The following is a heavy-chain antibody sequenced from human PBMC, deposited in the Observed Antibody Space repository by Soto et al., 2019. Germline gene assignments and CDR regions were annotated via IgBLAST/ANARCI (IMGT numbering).Heavy chain of an antibody. V-gene: IGHV4-31*03. J-gene: IGHJ4*02. CDR3: ARTGYGDYNFGY. CDR2: IYYSGTT. D-gene: IGHD4-17*01. Sequence: SETLSLTCTVSGGYISSGGDYWSWVRQHPGKGLEWIGYIYYSGTTYYNPTLKKRLTISVDTSKNQFSLKMSSVTAADTAVYYCARTGYGDYNFGYWGQGTLVTVSS. CDR1: GGYISSGGDY.